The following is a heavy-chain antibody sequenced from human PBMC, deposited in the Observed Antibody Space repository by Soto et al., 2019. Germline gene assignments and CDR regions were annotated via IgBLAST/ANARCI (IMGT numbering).Heavy chain of an antibody. Sequence: QVPLVQSGAEVKRPGATVKVSCKASGYIVTRSGINWLRQAPGQGLEWMGCISEYGDSNYSEKLQDRVSLTTDTYTNTAYMELRSLGSDDTGVYYCARGGGAYDVWGQGTRITVSS. CDR2: ISEYGDS. V-gene: IGHV1-18*01. J-gene: IGHJ3*01. CDR3: ARGGGAYDV. CDR1: GYIVTRSG.